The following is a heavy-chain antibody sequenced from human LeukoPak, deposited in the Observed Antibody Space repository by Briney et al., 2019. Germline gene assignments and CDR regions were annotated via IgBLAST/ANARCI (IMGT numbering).Heavy chain of an antibody. CDR1: GGSISSYY. J-gene: IGHJ4*02. D-gene: IGHD6-13*01. CDR2: IYTSGST. Sequence: SETLSLTCTVSGGSISSYYWSWIRQLAGKGLEWIGRIYTSGSTNYNPSLKSRVTMSVDTSKNQFSLKLSSVTAADTAVYYCARDRRQQLKGFDYWGQGTLVTVSS. CDR3: ARDRRQQLKGFDY. V-gene: IGHV4-4*07.